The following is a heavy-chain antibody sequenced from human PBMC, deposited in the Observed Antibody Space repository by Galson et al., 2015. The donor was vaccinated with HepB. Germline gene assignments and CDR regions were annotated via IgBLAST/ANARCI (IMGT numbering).Heavy chain of an antibody. D-gene: IGHD3-3*01. Sequence: ETLSLTCTVSGGSISSYYWSWIRQPAGKGLEWIGRIYTSGSTNYNPSLKSRVTMSVDTSKNQFSLKLSSVTAADTAVYYCARDLGYDFWSGGQNWFDPWGQGTLVTVSS. CDR2: IYTSGST. V-gene: IGHV4-4*07. CDR1: GGSISSYY. CDR3: ARDLGYDFWSGGQNWFDP. J-gene: IGHJ5*02.